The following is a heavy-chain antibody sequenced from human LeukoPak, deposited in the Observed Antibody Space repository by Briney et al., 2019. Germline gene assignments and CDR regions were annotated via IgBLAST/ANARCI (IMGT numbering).Heavy chain of an antibody. CDR3: ARGWGSVTTSDYYYMDV. V-gene: IGHV1-18*01. J-gene: IGHJ6*03. CDR2: ISAYNGNT. CDR1: GYTFTSYG. D-gene: IGHD4-17*01. Sequence: ASVTVSCKASGYTFTSYGISWVRKAPGQGLEWMGWISAYNGNTNYAQKLQGRVTMTTDTSTSTAYMELRSLRSDDTAVYYCARGWGSVTTSDYYYMDVWGKGTTVTVSS.